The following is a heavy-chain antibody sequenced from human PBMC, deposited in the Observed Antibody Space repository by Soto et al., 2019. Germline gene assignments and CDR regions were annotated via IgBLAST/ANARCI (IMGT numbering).Heavy chain of an antibody. J-gene: IGHJ4*02. CDR3: ARLKREYCSSTSCPFYH. D-gene: IGHD2-2*01. V-gene: IGHV4-39*01. CDR2: IYYSGST. Sequence: SETLSLTCTVSGGSISSSSYYWGWIRQPPGKGLEWIGRIYYSGSTYYNPSLKSRVTISVDTSKNQFSLKLSSVTAADTAVYYCARLKREYCSSTSCPFYHWGQGTLVTVS. CDR1: GGSISSSSYY.